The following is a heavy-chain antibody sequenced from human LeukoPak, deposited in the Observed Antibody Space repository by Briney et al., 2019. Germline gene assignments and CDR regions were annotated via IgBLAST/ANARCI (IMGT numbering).Heavy chain of an antibody. J-gene: IGHJ3*01. CDR2: INTDGSNT. CDR3: ARYGNGEWLAHYAFDV. V-gene: IGHV3-74*01. D-gene: IGHD6-19*01. Sequence: GGSLRLSCAASGFTFSSYWMHWVRQAPGKGLVWVSHINTDGSNTRYADSVKGRFTISRDNAKNTLYLQMNSLRADDTAMYYCARYGNGEWLAHYAFDVWGQGTMVTVSS. CDR1: GFTFSSYW.